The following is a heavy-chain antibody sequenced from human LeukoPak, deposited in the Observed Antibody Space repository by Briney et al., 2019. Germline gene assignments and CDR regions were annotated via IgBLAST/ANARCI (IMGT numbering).Heavy chain of an antibody. J-gene: IGHJ4*02. CDR1: GYSFTVYY. D-gene: IGHD6-13*01. V-gene: IGHV1-2*02. Sequence: ASVKVSCKTSGYSFTVYYIHWVRQAPGQGLEWMGWINPSSGGTEYAQKFQGRVTMTGDTSNSTAYMELSRLRSDDTAVYYCARDRGSSWYVDYWGQGNLVTVSS. CDR3: ARDRGSSWYVDY. CDR2: INPSSGGT.